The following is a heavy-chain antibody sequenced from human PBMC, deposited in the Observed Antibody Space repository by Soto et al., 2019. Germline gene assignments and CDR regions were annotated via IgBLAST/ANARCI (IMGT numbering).Heavy chain of an antibody. D-gene: IGHD3-22*01. CDR2: INAGNGNT. Sequence: QVQLVQSGAEEKKPGASVKVSCKASGYTFTSYAMHWVRQAPGQRLEWMGWINAGNGNTKYSQKFQGRVTITRDTSASTAYMELSSLRSEDTAVYYCASASSGYYYDSSGYYLWGMDVWGQGTTVTVSS. CDR1: GYTFTSYA. J-gene: IGHJ6*02. V-gene: IGHV1-3*05. CDR3: ASASSGYYYDSSGYYLWGMDV.